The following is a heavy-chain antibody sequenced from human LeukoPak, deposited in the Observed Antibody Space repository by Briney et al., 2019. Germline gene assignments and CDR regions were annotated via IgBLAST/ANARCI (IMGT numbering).Heavy chain of an antibody. Sequence: PSETLSLTCTVSGGSISSSGYYWGWIRQPPGKGLEWIGHSYYSGSTYYNPSLKSRVTISVDMSKNQFSLKLTSVTAADTAVYYCARVGLDSHYYMDVWGKGTTVTVSS. CDR3: ARVGLDSHYYMDV. D-gene: IGHD3-16*01. V-gene: IGHV4-39*07. CDR1: GGSISSSGYY. CDR2: SYYSGST. J-gene: IGHJ6*03.